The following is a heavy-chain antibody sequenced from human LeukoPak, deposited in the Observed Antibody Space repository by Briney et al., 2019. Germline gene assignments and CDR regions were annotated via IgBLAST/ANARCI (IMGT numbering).Heavy chain of an antibody. CDR1: GGSISSYY. J-gene: IGHJ5*02. D-gene: IGHD6-19*01. Sequence: NPSETLSLTCTVSGGSISSYYWSWIRQPPGKGLEWIGYIYYSGSTNYNPSLKSRVTISVDTSKNQFSLKLSSVTAADTAVYYCARVRAEQWLVSYWFDPWGQGTLVTVSS. CDR3: ARVRAEQWLVSYWFDP. CDR2: IYYSGST. V-gene: IGHV4-59*01.